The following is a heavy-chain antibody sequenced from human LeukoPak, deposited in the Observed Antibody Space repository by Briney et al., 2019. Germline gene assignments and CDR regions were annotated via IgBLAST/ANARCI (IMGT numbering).Heavy chain of an antibody. D-gene: IGHD3-22*01. CDR2: IIPIFGTA. V-gene: IGHV1-69*06. CDR1: GGTFSSYA. J-gene: IGHJ4*02. CDR3: ARVGYYYDSSGYYPYYFDY. Sequence: ASVKVSCKASGGTFSSYAISWVRQAPGQGLEWMGGIIPIFGTANYAQKFQGRVTITADKSTSTAYMELSSLRSEDTAVYYCARVGYYYDSSGYYPYYFDYWGQGTLVTVSS.